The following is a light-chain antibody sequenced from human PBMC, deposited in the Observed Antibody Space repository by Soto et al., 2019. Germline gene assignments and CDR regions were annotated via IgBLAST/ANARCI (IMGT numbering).Light chain of an antibody. CDR1: QSISSY. J-gene: IGKJ1*01. Sequence: DIQMTQSPSSLSASVGDRVTITCRASQSISSYLNWYQQKPGKAPKXLIYAASSLQSGVPSRFSGSGSGTDLTITISSLQPEDFATYYCQQSYSTPWTFGQGTKVDIK. V-gene: IGKV1-39*01. CDR2: AAS. CDR3: QQSYSTPWT.